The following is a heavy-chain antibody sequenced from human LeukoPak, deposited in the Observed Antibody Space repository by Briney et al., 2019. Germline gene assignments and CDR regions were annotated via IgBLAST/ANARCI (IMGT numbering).Heavy chain of an antibody. CDR1: GYTLTGLS. D-gene: IGHD1-14*01. Sequence: RASVKVSCKVSGYTLTGLSMHWVRQAPGQGLEWMGGFDPEDGETIYAQKFQGRVTMTEDTSTDTAYMELSSLRSEDTAVYYCATGYMAFAPYYFDYWGQGTLVTVSS. V-gene: IGHV1-24*01. J-gene: IGHJ4*02. CDR3: ATGYMAFAPYYFDY. CDR2: FDPEDGET.